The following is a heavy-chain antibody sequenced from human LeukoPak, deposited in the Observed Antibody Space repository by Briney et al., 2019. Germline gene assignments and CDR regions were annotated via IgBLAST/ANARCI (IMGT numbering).Heavy chain of an antibody. CDR3: ARVGELRYFDWLFDY. D-gene: IGHD3-9*01. CDR1: GGTFISYA. CDR2: IIPIFGTA. J-gene: IGHJ4*02. V-gene: IGHV1-69*13. Sequence: ASVKVSCKASGGTFISYAISWVRQAPGQGLEWMGGIIPIFGTANYAQKFQGRVTITADESTSTAYMELSSLRSEDTAVYYCARVGELRYFDWLFDYWGQGTLVTVSS.